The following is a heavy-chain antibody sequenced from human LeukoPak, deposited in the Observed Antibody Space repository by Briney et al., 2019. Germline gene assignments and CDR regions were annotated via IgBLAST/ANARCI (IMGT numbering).Heavy chain of an antibody. D-gene: IGHD5-18*01. CDR2: ISSSGSTI. V-gene: IGHV3-11*01. J-gene: IGHJ4*02. CDR3: ARGEKGGRGYSYGSGY. CDR1: GFTFSDYY. Sequence: GGSLRLSCAASGFTFSDYYMSWIRQAPGKGPEWVSYISSSGSTIYYADSVKGRFTISRDNAKNSLYLQMNSLRAEDTAVYYCARGEKGGRGYSYGSGYWGQGTLVTVSS.